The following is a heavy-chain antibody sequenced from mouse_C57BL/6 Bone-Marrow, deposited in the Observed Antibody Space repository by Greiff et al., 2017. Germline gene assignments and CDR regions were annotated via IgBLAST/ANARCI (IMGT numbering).Heavy chain of an antibody. V-gene: IGHV1-81*01. CDR3: ASLYGSSPFDY. CDR1: GYTFTSSG. J-gene: IGHJ2*01. D-gene: IGHD1-1*01. CDR2: IYPRSGNT. Sequence: VQLQQSGAELARPGASVKLSCKASGYTFTSSGISWVKQRTGQGLEWIGEIYPRSGNTYYNEMFKGKATLSADKSSSTAYMELRILTSEDSAVYVCASLYGSSPFDYWGQGTTLTVSS.